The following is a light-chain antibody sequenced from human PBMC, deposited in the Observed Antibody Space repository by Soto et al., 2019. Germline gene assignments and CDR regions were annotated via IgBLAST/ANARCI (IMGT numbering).Light chain of an antibody. V-gene: IGLV1-47*01. CDR3: AAWDDSLSAWV. J-gene: IGLJ3*02. CDR2: RNN. CDR1: SSNIGSNY. Sequence: QLVLTQPPSASGTPGQRVTISCSGSSSNIGSNYVYWYLQLPGTAPKLLIYRNNQRPSGVPDRFSGSKSGTSASLAISGLRSEDEADYYCAAWDDSLSAWVFGGGTKLTVL.